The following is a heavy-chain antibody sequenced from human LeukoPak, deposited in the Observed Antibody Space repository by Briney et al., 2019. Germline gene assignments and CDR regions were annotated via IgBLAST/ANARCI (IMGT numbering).Heavy chain of an antibody. J-gene: IGHJ3*01. CDR3: ARISSSNWYNERGAFDV. V-gene: IGHV4-39*07. CDR2: IYYSGST. CDR1: GFTFSSYS. Sequence: GSLRLSCAASGFTFSSYSMNWVRQAPGKGLEWIGSIYYSGSTYYNPSLKSRVTISVDTSKNQFSLKLSSVTAADTAVYYCARISSSNWYNERGAFDVWGQGTMVTVSS. D-gene: IGHD6-13*01.